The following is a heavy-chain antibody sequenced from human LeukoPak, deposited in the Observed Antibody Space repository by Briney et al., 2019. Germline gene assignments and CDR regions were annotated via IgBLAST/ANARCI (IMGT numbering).Heavy chain of an antibody. D-gene: IGHD5-12*01. J-gene: IGHJ5*02. Sequence: GGSLRLSCAASGFIFSQYSRNWVRQAPGKGLEWVSHIRSSSETFYADSVKGRFTISRDNARNSLYLQMNNLRGEDTAIYSCARDAGNSGYGCDLWGQGTLVTVSS. CDR2: IRSSSET. CDR1: GFIFSQYS. CDR3: ARDAGNSGYGCDL. V-gene: IGHV3-48*01.